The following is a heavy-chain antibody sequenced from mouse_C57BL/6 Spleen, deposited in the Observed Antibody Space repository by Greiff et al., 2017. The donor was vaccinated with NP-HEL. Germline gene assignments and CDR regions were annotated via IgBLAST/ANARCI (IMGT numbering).Heavy chain of an antibody. J-gene: IGHJ2*01. V-gene: IGHV1-82*01. Sequence: VQLQQSGPELVKPGASVKISCKASGYAFSSSWMNWVKQRPGKGLEWIGRIYPGDGDTNYNGKFKGKATLTADKSSSTAYMQLSSLTSEDSAVYCCAREYYGSSWGQGTTLTVSS. CDR1: GYAFSSSW. CDR2: IYPGDGDT. D-gene: IGHD1-1*01. CDR3: AREYYGSS.